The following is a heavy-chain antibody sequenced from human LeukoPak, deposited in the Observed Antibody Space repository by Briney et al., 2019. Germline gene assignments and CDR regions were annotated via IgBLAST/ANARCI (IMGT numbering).Heavy chain of an antibody. CDR1: GYTFTSYA. CDR3: AREPLYCSSTSCYPKEHFDY. CDR2: INTNTGNP. J-gene: IGHJ4*02. Sequence: ASVNVSCTASGYTFTSYAMNWVRQAPGQGLEWMGWINTNTGNPTYAQGFTGRFVFSLDTSVSTAYLQISSLKAEDTAVYYCAREPLYCSSTSCYPKEHFDYWGQGTLVTVSS. V-gene: IGHV7-4-1*02. D-gene: IGHD2-2*01.